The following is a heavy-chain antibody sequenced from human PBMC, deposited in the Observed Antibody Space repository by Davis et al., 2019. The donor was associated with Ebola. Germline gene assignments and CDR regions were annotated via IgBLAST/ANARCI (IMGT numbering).Heavy chain of an antibody. CDR2: INPNSGGT. J-gene: IGHJ4*02. V-gene: IGHV1-2*02. CDR3: ARVGIAAAVVDY. CDR1: GYTFTGYY. Sequence: ASVKVSCKASGYTFTGYYMHWVRQAPGQGLEWMGWINPNSGGTNYAQKFQGRVTMTRDTSISTAYMELRSLRSEDTAVYYCARVGIAAAVVDYWGQGTLVTVSS. D-gene: IGHD6-13*01.